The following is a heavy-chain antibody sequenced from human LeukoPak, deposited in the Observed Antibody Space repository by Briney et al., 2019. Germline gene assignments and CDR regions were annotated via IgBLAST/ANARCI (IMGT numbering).Heavy chain of an antibody. Sequence: GASVKVSCKASGHTFTGYYMHWVRQAPGQGLEWMGWINANSGDTTYAQKFQGRVTMTRDTSISTAYMELSRLRSDDTAVYYCARNSGFGELRRWGQGTLVTVSS. CDR1: GHTFTGYY. J-gene: IGHJ4*02. CDR2: INANSGDT. V-gene: IGHV1-2*02. CDR3: ARNSGFGELRR. D-gene: IGHD3-10*01.